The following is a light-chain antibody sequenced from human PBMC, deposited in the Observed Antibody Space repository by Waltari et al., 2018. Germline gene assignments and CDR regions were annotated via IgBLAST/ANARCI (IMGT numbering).Light chain of an antibody. Sequence: DIQMTQSPSTLSASVGDRVTITCRASQSISRGLAWYQQKPGKAPKLLIYKESSLESGVPSGFSGSGSGTEFTLTISSLRPDDFATYYCQQYNSFPYTFGQGTKLEIK. CDR1: QSISRG. V-gene: IGKV1-5*03. J-gene: IGKJ2*01. CDR2: KES. CDR3: QQYNSFPYT.